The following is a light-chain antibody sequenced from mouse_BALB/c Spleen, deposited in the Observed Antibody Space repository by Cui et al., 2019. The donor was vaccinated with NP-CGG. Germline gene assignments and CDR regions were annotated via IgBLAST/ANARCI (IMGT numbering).Light chain of an antibody. V-gene: IGLV1*01. Sequence: QAVVTQESPPTTVPGGTVTPICRSTTEAVTTSNYANWVQEKPDHLFTGLIGGTNNRAPGVPARFSGSLIGDKAALTITGAQTEDEAIYFCALWYSNHWVFGGGTKLTVL. CDR2: GTN. J-gene: IGLJ1*01. CDR3: ALWYSNHWV. CDR1: TEAVTTSNY.